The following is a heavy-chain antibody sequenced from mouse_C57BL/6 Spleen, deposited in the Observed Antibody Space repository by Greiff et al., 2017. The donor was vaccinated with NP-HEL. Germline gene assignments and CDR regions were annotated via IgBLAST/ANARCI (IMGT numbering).Heavy chain of an antibody. V-gene: IGHV1-82*01. CDR1: GYAFSSSW. CDR3: ARSSDSSGYRAY. D-gene: IGHD3-2*02. J-gene: IGHJ3*01. Sequence: VQLQQSGPELVKPGASVKISCKASGYAFSSSWMNWVKQRPGKGLEWIGRIYPGDGDTNYNGKFKGKATLTAYKSSSTAYMQLSSLTSEDSAVYFCARSSDSSGYRAYWGQGTLVTVSA. CDR2: IYPGDGDT.